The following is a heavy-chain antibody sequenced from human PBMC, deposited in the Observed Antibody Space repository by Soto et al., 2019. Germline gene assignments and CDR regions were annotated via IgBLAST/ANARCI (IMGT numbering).Heavy chain of an antibody. Sequence: GGSLRLSCAASGFTFGDYAMHWVGQAPGKGLGWVSLIRCDGGRTYYADSVKGCFTISRDKSNNSLYLQMNSLRTEDTALYYCVKDIAGPYSGSYLMAAFFQHWGQGTRVTVPQ. D-gene: IGHD1-26*01. CDR3: VKDIAGPYSGSYLMAAFFQH. J-gene: IGHJ1*01. CDR2: IRCDGGRT. CDR1: GFTFGDYA. V-gene: IGHV3-43*01.